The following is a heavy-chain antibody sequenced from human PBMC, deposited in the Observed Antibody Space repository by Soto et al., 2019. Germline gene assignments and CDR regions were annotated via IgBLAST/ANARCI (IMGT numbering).Heavy chain of an antibody. CDR2: IYHSGST. V-gene: IGHV4-4*02. Sequence: QVQLQDSGPGLVKPSGTLSLTCAVSGGSISSSNWWSWVRQPPGKGLEWIGEIYHSGSTNYNPSLKSRVTISVDKSKNQFSLKLSSVTAADTAVYYCARDGAWSGYVYYYYGMDVWGQGTTVTVSS. CDR1: GGSISSSNW. D-gene: IGHD3-3*01. J-gene: IGHJ6*02. CDR3: ARDGAWSGYVYYYYGMDV.